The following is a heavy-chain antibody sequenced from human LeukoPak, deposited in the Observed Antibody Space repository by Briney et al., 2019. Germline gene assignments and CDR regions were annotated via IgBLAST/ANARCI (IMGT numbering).Heavy chain of an antibody. CDR1: GFTFSSYG. D-gene: IGHD3-22*01. CDR3: AKGLPLFYYDSSGPIDY. J-gene: IGHJ4*02. Sequence: GGSLRLSCAASGFTFSSYGMHWVRQAPGKGLEWVAGIWYDGSNKYYADSVKGRVTISRDNSKKTLYLQMNSLRAEDTAVYYCAKGLPLFYYDSSGPIDYWGQGTLVTVSS. CDR2: IWYDGSNK. V-gene: IGHV3-33*03.